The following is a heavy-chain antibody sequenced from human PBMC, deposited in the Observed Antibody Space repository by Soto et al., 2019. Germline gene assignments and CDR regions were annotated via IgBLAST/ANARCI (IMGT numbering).Heavy chain of an antibody. J-gene: IGHJ4*02. CDR2: VDPNGGGS. CDR3: ATWVDYGDFEGFDF. CDR1: GYSFTDYR. Sequence: ASVKVSCKTSGYSFTDYRLHWVRQAPGQGLEWMGWVDPNGGGSNSAQKFQGSVTMTWDTSITTAYLDLTRLTTNDTATYFCATWVDYGDFEGFDFWGQGTLVTVSS. D-gene: IGHD4-17*01. V-gene: IGHV1-2*04.